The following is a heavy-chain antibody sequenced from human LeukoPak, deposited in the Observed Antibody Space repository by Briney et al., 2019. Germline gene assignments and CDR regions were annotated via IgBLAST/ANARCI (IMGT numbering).Heavy chain of an antibody. V-gene: IGHV1-18*04. CDR2: ISAYNGNT. CDR3: ARDRTSWGYCGGGSCLFDY. CDR1: GYTFTSYG. Sequence: ASVKVSCKASGYTFTSYGISWVRQAPGQGLEWMGWISAYNGNTNYAQKLQGRVTMTTDTSTSTAYMELRSLRSDDTAVYYCARDRTSWGYCGGGSCLFDYWGQGTLVTVSS. J-gene: IGHJ4*02. D-gene: IGHD2-15*01.